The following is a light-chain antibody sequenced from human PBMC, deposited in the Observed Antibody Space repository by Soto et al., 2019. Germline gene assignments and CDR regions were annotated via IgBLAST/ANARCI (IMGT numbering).Light chain of an antibody. CDR2: DVS. CDR3: QQYNSYSRT. J-gene: IGKJ1*01. Sequence: DIQMTQSPSSLSASVGDRVTITCRASQGISSWLAWYQQKPGKAPKLLIYDVSTLDSGVPSRFSGSASGTEFTLTISSLESDDFATYYCQQYNSYSRTFGQGTKVDIK. V-gene: IGKV1-5*01. CDR1: QGISSW.